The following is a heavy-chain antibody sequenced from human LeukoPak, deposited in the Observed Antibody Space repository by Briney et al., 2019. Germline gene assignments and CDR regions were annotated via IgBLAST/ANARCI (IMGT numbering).Heavy chain of an antibody. V-gene: IGHV1-2*04. CDR2: INPNSGGT. CDR3: ARDLGVSCSGGSCYGY. Sequence: ASVKVSCKASGYTFTGYYMHWVRQAPGQGFEWMGWINPNSGGTNYAQKFQGWVTMTRDTSISTAYMELSRLRSDDTAVYYCARDLGVSCSGGSCYGYWGQGTLVTVSS. D-gene: IGHD2-15*01. J-gene: IGHJ4*02. CDR1: GYTFTGYY.